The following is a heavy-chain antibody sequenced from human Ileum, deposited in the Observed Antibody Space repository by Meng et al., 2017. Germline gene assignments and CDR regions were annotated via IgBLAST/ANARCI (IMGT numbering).Heavy chain of an antibody. D-gene: IGHD6-19*01. CDR3: ARGGAVACLCWYFDL. J-gene: IGHJ2*01. Sequence: SGPGPVTPPQSLSLACTSSVRYPYNTHDYWPLIRQPPGEVLDWIWRMSYNGSTYFNPALNRRVAISVDTSINQVSLKLSFVTAADTAVYYCARGGAVACLCWYFDLWGRGTLVTVSS. CDR1: VRYPYNTHDY. V-gene: IGHV4-39*07. CDR2: MSYNGST.